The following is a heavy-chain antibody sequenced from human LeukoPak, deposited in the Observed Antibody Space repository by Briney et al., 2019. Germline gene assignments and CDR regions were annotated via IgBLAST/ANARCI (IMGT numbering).Heavy chain of an antibody. V-gene: IGHV1-2*02. D-gene: IGHD5-18*01. CDR2: INPNSGGT. CDR3: ARVQTDTAMVTVAGTWFDP. CDR1: GYTFTGYY. Sequence: ASVKVSCTASGYTFTGYYMHWVRQAPGQGLEWMGWINPNSGGTNYAQKFQGRVTMTRDTSISTAYMELSRLRSDDTAVYYCARVQTDTAMVTVAGTWFDPWGQGTLVTVS. J-gene: IGHJ5*02.